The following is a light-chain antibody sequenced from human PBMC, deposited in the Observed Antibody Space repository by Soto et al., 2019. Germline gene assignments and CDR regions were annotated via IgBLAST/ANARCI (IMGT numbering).Light chain of an antibody. J-gene: IGKJ1*01. CDR2: AAS. V-gene: IGKV1-39*01. CDR3: QQSYNTPWT. CDR1: QSIGGY. Sequence: DTQMTQSPSSLSASVGDRVTITCRASQSIGGYLNWYQQKPGKAPQLLIYAASSLLSGVPSRFRGSGPGTDFTLPISNLQPEDFATYYGQQSYNTPWTFGQGTKVEI.